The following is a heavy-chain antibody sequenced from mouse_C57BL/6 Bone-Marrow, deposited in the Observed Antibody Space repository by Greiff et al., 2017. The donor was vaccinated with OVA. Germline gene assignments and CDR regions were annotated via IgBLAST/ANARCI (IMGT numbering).Heavy chain of an antibody. Sequence: QVQLQQSGPELVKPGASVKLSCQASGYTFTSYDINWVKQRPGQGLEWIGWLYPRDGSTKYNETFKGKATLTVDPSSSTAYMELHSLTSEDSAVYFCASTMVTTYMDYWGQGTSVTVSS. CDR1: GYTFTSYD. CDR3: ASTMVTTYMDY. V-gene: IGHV1-85*01. J-gene: IGHJ4*01. D-gene: IGHD2-1*01. CDR2: LYPRDGST.